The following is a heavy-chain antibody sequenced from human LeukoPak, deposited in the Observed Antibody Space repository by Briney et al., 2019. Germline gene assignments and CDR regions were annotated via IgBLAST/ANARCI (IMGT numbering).Heavy chain of an antibody. V-gene: IGHV1-8*01. Sequence: XXTSYXINWVRQATGQGLEWMGWMNPNSGNTGNAQKFQGRVIMTRNTSISTAYMELSSLRSEDTAVYYCTRGPGGYWGQGTLVTVSS. CDR3: TRGPGGY. CDR2: MNPNSGNT. J-gene: IGHJ4*02. CDR1: XXTSYX. D-gene: IGHD1-14*01.